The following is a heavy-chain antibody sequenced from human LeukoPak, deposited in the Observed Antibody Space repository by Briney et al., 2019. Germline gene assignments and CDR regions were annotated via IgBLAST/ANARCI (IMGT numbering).Heavy chain of an antibody. CDR3: ARVAYSSSSPFYYYYYMDV. Sequence: GGSLRLSCAASGFTVSSNYMSWVRQAPGKGLEWVSVIYSGGSTYYADSVKGRFTISRDNSKNTMYLQMNSLRAEDTAVYYCARVAYSSSSPFYYYYYMDVWGKGTRSPSP. D-gene: IGHD6-6*01. V-gene: IGHV3-53*01. J-gene: IGHJ6*03. CDR2: IYSGGST. CDR1: GFTVSSNY.